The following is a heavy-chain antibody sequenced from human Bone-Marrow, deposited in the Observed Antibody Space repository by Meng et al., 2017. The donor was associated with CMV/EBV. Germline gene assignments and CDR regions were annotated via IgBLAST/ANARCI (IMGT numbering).Heavy chain of an antibody. Sequence: ASVKVSCKASGYTFTSYYMHWVRQAPGQGLEWMGIINPSGGSTSYAQKFQGRVTMTRDTSTSTVYMELSSRRSEDTAVYYCARDTGDCSSTSCYTWRDYYYYGMDVWGQGTTVTVSS. J-gene: IGHJ6*02. V-gene: IGHV1-46*01. CDR1: GYTFTSYY. D-gene: IGHD2-2*02. CDR2: INPSGGST. CDR3: ARDTGDCSSTSCYTWRDYYYYGMDV.